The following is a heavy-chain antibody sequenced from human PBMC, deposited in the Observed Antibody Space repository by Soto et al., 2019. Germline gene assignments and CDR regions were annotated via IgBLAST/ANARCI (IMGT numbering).Heavy chain of an antibody. CDR3: ARDRGTASGSSVLDY. V-gene: IGHV3-21*06. CDR1: GFTFNSYS. D-gene: IGHD6-6*01. CDR2: ISGGSSYI. Sequence: GGCLGLSCAASGFTFNSYSMNWVRQAPGKGLQWVSSISGGSSYIEYADSVKGRFTISRDNAQDSVYLEMTSLRGEDTAVYYCARDRGTASGSSVLDYWGQGTLVTVSS. J-gene: IGHJ4*02.